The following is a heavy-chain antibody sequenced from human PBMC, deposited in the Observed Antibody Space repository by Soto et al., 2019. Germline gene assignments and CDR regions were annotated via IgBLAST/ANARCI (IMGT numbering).Heavy chain of an antibody. CDR3: ARGGRDAYAGFDP. V-gene: IGHV3-7*01. CDR1: GFTFSDYW. D-gene: IGHD3-16*01. J-gene: IGHJ5*02. CDR2: IKQEGSEK. Sequence: EAQLVESGGGLVQPGGSLRVSCAVSGFTFSDYWMSWVRQAPGKGLEGVAKIKQEGSEKEYVDSVKGRFTISRDNAYHSLYLHMCILRVEDTAIDYCARGGRDAYAGFDPWGQGTLVTVSS.